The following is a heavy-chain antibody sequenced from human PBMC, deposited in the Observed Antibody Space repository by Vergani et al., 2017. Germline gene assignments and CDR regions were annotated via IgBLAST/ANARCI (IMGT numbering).Heavy chain of an antibody. V-gene: IGHV4-4*07. D-gene: IGHD2-2*01. CDR3: ARMTHCSGTTCPGAFDL. J-gene: IGHJ3*01. CDR2: IYMNGNT. Sequence: QVQLQESGPGLVKPSETLSLTCTVPGGSISSYYWSWIRQPAGKGLEWIGRIYMNGNTNYNPSLKSPVAVSVDTSKNQFSLKLTSVTAADTAIYYCARMTHCSGTTCPGAFDLWGQGTMVTVSA. CDR1: GGSISSYY.